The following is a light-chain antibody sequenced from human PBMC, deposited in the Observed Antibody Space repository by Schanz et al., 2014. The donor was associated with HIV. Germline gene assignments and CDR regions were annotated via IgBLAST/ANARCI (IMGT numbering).Light chain of an antibody. CDR3: QSFDGSLGGVL. Sequence: QSVLTQPPSVSGAPGQRVTISCTGSSSNIGAGYDVHWYQHLPETAPKLLIYGNSNRPSGVPDRFSGSKSGTSASLVITGLQPEDEADYYCQSFDGSLGGVLFGGGTKLTVL. J-gene: IGLJ3*02. CDR2: GNS. CDR1: SSNIGAGYD. V-gene: IGLV1-40*01.